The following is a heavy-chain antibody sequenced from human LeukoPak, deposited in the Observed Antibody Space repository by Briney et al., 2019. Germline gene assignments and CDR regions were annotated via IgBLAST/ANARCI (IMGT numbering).Heavy chain of an antibody. CDR1: GYTFTGYY. V-gene: IGHV1-2*02. J-gene: IGHJ4*02. CDR2: VNPNNGGT. Sequence: ASVKVSCKASGYTFTGYYMHWVRQAPGQGLEWMGWVNPNNGGTNYAQQFQGRVTMTRDTSISTAYMELNRLRSDDTAVYYCARVSSAYSGYDYLGYWGQGTLVTVSS. D-gene: IGHD5-12*01. CDR3: ARVSSAYSGYDYLGY.